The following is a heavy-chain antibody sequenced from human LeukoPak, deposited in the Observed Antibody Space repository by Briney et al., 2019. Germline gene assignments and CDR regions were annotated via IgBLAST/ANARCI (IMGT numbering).Heavy chain of an antibody. V-gene: IGHV4-4*07. CDR3: AASQLNYYYYYMDV. J-gene: IGHJ6*03. CDR2: IYTSGST. Sequence: PSETLSLTCTVSGGSISSYYWSWIRQPAGKGLEWIGRIYTSGSTNYNPSLTSRVTMSVDTSKNQFSLKLSSVTAADTAVYYCAASQLNYYYYYMDVWGKGTTVTVSS. CDR1: GGSISSYY. D-gene: IGHD2-2*01.